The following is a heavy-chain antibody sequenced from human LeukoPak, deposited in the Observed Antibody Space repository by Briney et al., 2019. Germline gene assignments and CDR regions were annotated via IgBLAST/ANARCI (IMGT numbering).Heavy chain of an antibody. V-gene: IGHV4-30-4*01. CDR3: ARDDGSGFNDWFDP. J-gene: IGHJ5*02. CDR1: GGSISSGDYY. CDR2: IYYSGST. Sequence: SQTLSLTCTVSGGSISSGDYYWSWIRQPPGKGLEWIGYIYYSGSTYYNPSLKSRVTISVDTSKNQFSLKLSSVTAADTAVYYCARDDGSGFNDWFDPWGRGTLVTVSS. D-gene: IGHD3-10*01.